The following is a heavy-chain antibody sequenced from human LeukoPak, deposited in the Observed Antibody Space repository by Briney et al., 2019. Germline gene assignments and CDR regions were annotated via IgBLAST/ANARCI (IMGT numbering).Heavy chain of an antibody. CDR1: GGSISSGDYY. J-gene: IGHJ6*02. CDR2: IYYSGST. Sequence: SETLSLTCTVSGGSISSGDYYWSWIRQPPGKGLEWIGYIYYSGSTYYNPSLKSRVTISVDTSKNQFSLKLSSVTAADTAVYYCAVQYYDFWSGDSYYYYGMDVWGQGTTVTVSS. CDR3: AVQYYDFWSGDSYYYYGMDV. D-gene: IGHD3-3*01. V-gene: IGHV4-30-4*01.